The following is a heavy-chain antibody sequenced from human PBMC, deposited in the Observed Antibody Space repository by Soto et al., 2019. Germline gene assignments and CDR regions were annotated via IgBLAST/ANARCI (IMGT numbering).Heavy chain of an antibody. J-gene: IGHJ4*02. V-gene: IGHV3-33*01. D-gene: IGHD3-22*01. CDR3: ARVLYYYDSSGYYLDY. CDR1: GFTFSSYG. CDR2: IWYDGSNK. Sequence: GGSLRLSCAASGFTFSSYGMHWVRQAPGKGLEWVAVIWYDGSNKYYADSVKGRFTISRDNSKNTLYLQMNSLRAEDTAVYYCARVLYYYDSSGYYLDYWGQGTLVTVSS.